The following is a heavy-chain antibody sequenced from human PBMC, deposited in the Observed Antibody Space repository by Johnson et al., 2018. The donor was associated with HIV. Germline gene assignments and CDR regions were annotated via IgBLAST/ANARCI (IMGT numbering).Heavy chain of an antibody. D-gene: IGHD3-22*01. CDR3: TTVGSDSSGYYYEDAFDI. Sequence: VQLMESGGGLVQPGGSLRLSCAASGFTFSNAWMSWVRQAPGKGLEWVGRIKSKTDGGTTDYAAPVKGRFTISRDDSKNTLYLQMNSLKTEDTAVYYCTTVGSDSSGYYYEDAFDIWGQGTMVTVSS. CDR1: GFTFSNAW. J-gene: IGHJ3*02. V-gene: IGHV3-15*01. CDR2: IKSKTDGGTT.